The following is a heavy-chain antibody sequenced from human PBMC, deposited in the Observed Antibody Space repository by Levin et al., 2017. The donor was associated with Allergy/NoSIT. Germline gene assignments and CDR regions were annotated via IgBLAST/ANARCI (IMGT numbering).Heavy chain of an antibody. CDR3: ARDLSNRGHFDY. J-gene: IGHJ4*02. CDR1: GYTFTNYG. V-gene: IGHV1-18*01. CDR2: ISGHNGNT. Sequence: ASVKVSCKAFGYTFTNYGNGINWVRQAPGQGLEWMGWISGHNGNTNNAQKFQGRITMTTDTSTSTAYMEVRSLRFDDTAVYYCARDLSNRGHFDYWGQGTLVAVSS. D-gene: IGHD2/OR15-2a*01.